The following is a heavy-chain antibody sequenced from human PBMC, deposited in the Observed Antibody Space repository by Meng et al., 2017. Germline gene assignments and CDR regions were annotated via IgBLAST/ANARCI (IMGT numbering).Heavy chain of an antibody. Sequence: SVHPGVALLPSWVDSRFTFINYWWHWVRQSPGKCLVWLTRFNSDVSRTSYADSVKGRFTISRDNAKNTLYLQMNSRRAHYSAVYYCAIGGAVVGYHPEYFQHWGQGTLVTVSS. CDR2: FNSDVSRT. CDR3: AIGGAVVGYHPEYFQH. J-gene: IGHJ1*01. D-gene: IGHD4-23*01. V-gene: IGHV3-74*01. CDR1: RFTFINYW.